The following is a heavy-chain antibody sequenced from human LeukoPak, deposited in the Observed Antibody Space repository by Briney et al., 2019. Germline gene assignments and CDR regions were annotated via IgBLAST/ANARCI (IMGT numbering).Heavy chain of an antibody. V-gene: IGHV3-7*01. CDR1: GFTFSSYW. CDR3: ARVGGRYSQLGY. CDR2: IKQDGSEK. D-gene: IGHD3-16*02. Sequence: GGSLRLSCAASGFTFSSYWMSWVRQAPGKGLEWVANIKQDGSEKYYVDSVKGRFTISGDNDKNSLFLQMTSLRAEDTAVYYCARVGGRYSQLGYWGQGTLVTVSS. J-gene: IGHJ4*02.